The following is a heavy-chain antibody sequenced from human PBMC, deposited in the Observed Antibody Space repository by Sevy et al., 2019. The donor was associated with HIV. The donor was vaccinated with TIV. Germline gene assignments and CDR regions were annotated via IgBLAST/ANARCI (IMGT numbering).Heavy chain of an antibody. J-gene: IGHJ4*02. Sequence: GESLKISCAASGFTFSSYAMHWVRHAPGKGLEWVAVISNDRSNKSYADSGKGRFTISRDNCKNRLYLQMNSLRAEDTAVYYCARNEYYYVSSGYLTDPYYFDYWGQGTLVTVSS. V-gene: IGHV3-30-3*01. CDR2: ISNDRSNK. D-gene: IGHD3-22*01. CDR3: ARNEYYYVSSGYLTDPYYFDY. CDR1: GFTFSSYA.